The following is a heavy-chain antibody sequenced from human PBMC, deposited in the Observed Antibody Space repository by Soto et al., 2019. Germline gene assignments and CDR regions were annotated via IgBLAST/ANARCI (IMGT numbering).Heavy chain of an antibody. J-gene: IGHJ6*02. CDR1: GGSISSSSYY. CDR3: VRGSGKYYYGMDV. CDR2: IFYIGST. Sequence: PSETLSLTCTVSGGSISSSSYYWGWIRQPPGKGLEWILIIFYIGSTYYNPSLNIRFTISLDTSKNQFSLKLSFVTAADTAVYYCVRGSGKYYYGMDVWGQGTTVTVSS. D-gene: IGHD3-10*01. V-gene: IGHV4-39*01.